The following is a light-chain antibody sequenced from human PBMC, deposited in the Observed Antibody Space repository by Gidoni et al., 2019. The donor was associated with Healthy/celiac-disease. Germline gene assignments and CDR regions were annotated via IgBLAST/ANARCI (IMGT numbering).Light chain of an antibody. V-gene: IGKV1-39*01. J-gene: IGKJ5*01. CDR2: AAS. CDR3: QQSYSTLSIT. CDR1: QSISSY. Sequence: DTQMTHSPSSLSASVGDRVTITCRASQSISSYLNWYQQKPGKAPKLLIYAASSLQSGVPSRFSGSGSGTDFTLTISSLQPEDFATYYCQQSYSTLSITFGQGTRLEIK.